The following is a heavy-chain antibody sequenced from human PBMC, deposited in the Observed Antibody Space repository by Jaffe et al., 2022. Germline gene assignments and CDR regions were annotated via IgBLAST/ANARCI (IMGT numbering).Heavy chain of an antibody. D-gene: IGHD6-13*01. CDR3: ARKRIEYSSSLGGFLYYFDY. CDR1: GGSISSYY. CDR2: IYYSGST. Sequence: QVQLQESGPGLVKPSETLSLTCTVSGGSISSYYWSWIRQPPGKGLEWIGYIYYSGSTNYNPSLKSRVTISVDTSKNQFSLKLSSVTAADTAVYYCARKRIEYSSSLGGFLYYFDYWGQGTLVTVSS. J-gene: IGHJ4*02. V-gene: IGHV4-59*01.